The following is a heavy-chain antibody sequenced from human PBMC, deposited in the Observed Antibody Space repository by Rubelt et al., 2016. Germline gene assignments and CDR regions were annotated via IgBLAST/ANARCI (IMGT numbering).Heavy chain of an antibody. CDR1: GGSISSSSYY. V-gene: IGHV4-39*01. CDR2: IYYSGST. D-gene: IGHD6-13*01. Sequence: QLQLQESGPGLVKPSETLSLTCTVSGGSISSSSYYWGWIRQPPGKGLEWIGYIYYSGSTYYNPSLKSRVTISVDTSKNQFSLKLSSVTAADTAVYYCARHDSSSSYACDIWGQGTMVTVSS. CDR3: ARHDSSSSYACDI. J-gene: IGHJ3*02.